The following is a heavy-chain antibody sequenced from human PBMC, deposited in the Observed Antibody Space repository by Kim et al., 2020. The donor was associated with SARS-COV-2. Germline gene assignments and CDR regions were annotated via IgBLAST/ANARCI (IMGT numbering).Heavy chain of an antibody. Sequence: SLRLSCAASGFTFDDYAMHWVRQAPGKGLEWVSGISWNSGSIGYADSVKGRFTISRDNAKNSLYLQMNSLRAEDTALYYCAKDIGTGTGLWYGMDVWGQGTTVTVSS. V-gene: IGHV3-9*01. CDR3: AKDIGTGTGLWYGMDV. J-gene: IGHJ6*02. D-gene: IGHD1-1*01. CDR2: ISWNSGSI. CDR1: GFTFDDYA.